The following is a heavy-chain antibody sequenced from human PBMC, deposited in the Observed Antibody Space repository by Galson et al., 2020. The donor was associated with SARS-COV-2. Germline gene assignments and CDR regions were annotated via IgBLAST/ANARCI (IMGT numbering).Heavy chain of an antibody. V-gene: IGHV3-33*01. CDR1: GFTFSSYG. CDR2: IWYDGSNK. Sequence: GGSLRLSCAASGFTFSSYGMHWVRQAPGKGLEWVAVIWYDGSNKYYADSVKGRFTISRDNSKNTLYLQMNSLRAEDTAVYYCARDLSSGVVVVAAAFDYWGQGTLVTVSS. J-gene: IGHJ4*02. D-gene: IGHD2-15*01. CDR3: ARDLSSGVVVVAAAFDY.